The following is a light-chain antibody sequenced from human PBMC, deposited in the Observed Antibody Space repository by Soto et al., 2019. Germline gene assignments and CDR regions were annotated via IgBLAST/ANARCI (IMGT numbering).Light chain of an antibody. CDR2: DVS. CDR3: HQHVGTLYT. J-gene: IGKJ2*01. V-gene: IGKV3-20*01. CDR1: QSVTSNS. Sequence: EIVLTQSPGTLSLSPGERVTLSCRASQSVTSNSLVWYQQKPGRAPRLLIYDVSNRATGIPDRFSGSGSGTDFTLTISRLEPEDFAVYYCHQHVGTLYTFGQGTKLEIK.